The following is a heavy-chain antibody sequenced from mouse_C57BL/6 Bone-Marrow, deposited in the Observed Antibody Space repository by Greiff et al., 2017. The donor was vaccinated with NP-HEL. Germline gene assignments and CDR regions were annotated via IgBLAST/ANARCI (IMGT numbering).Heavy chain of an antibody. V-gene: IGHV7-1*01. D-gene: IGHD2-1*01. J-gene: IGHJ3*01. CDR1: GFTFSDFY. Sequence: EVKVVESGGGLVQSGRSLRLSCATSGFTFSDFYMEWVRQAPGKGLEWIAASRNKANDYTTEYSASVKGRFIVSRDTSQSILYLQMNALRAEDTAIYYCARDADGNYPFAYWGQGTLVTVSA. CDR2: SRNKANDYTT. CDR3: ARDADGNYPFAY.